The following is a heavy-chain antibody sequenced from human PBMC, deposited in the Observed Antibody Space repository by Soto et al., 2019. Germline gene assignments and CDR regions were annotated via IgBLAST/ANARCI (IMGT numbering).Heavy chain of an antibody. CDR2: ISSSCSTI. CDR1: GFTFSSYE. CDR3: ARAGGLEEPGGYYYYYGMDV. Sequence: PGGSLRLSCAASGFTFSSYEMNWVRQAPGKGLEWVSYISSSCSTIYYADSVKGRFTISRDNAKNSLYLQMNSLRAEDTAVYYCARAGGLEEPGGYYYYYGMDVWGQGTTVTVSS. D-gene: IGHD3-16*01. J-gene: IGHJ6*02. V-gene: IGHV3-48*03.